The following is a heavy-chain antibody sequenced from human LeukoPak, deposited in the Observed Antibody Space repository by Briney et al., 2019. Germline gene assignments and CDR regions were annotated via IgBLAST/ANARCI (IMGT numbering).Heavy chain of an antibody. V-gene: IGHV3-30*03. CDR1: GFTFSSYG. CDR3: TRAASDCSSTSCFTRYFQH. J-gene: IGHJ1*01. D-gene: IGHD2-2*01. Sequence: GRSLRLSCAASGFTFSSYGMHWVRQAPGKGLEWVAVISYDGSNKYYADSVKGRFTISRDNSKNTLYLQMNSLRAEDTAVYYCTRAASDCSSTSCFTRYFQHWGQGTLVTVSS. CDR2: ISYDGSNK.